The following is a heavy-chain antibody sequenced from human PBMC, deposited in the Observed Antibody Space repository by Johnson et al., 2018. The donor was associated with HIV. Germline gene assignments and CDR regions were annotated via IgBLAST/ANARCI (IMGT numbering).Heavy chain of an antibody. Sequence: QVLLVESGGGVVQPGRSLRLSCAASGFTFSSYAMHWVRQAPGTGLEWVAVISYDGSNKYYADSVKVRFTISRDNSKNTLYLQMNSLRAEDTAVYYCARDTDIVVVPARGDAFDIWGQGTMVTVSS. CDR1: GFTFSSYA. J-gene: IGHJ3*02. V-gene: IGHV3-30*04. D-gene: IGHD2-2*01. CDR2: ISYDGSNK. CDR3: ARDTDIVVVPARGDAFDI.